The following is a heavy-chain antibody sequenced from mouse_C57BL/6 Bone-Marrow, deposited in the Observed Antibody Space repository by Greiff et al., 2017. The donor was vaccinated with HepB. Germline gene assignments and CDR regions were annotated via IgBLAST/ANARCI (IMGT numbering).Heavy chain of an antibody. CDR1: GYTFTSYW. CDR3: AGALYYGNYEGY. CDR2: IHPNSGST. V-gene: IGHV1-64*01. Sequence: QVQLQQPGAELVKPGASVKLSCKASGYTFTSYWMHWVKQRPGQGLEWIGMIHPNSGSTNYNEKFKSKATLTVDKSSSTAYMQLSSLTSEDSAVYYCAGALYYGNYEGYWGQGSTLTVSS. D-gene: IGHD2-1*01. J-gene: IGHJ2*01.